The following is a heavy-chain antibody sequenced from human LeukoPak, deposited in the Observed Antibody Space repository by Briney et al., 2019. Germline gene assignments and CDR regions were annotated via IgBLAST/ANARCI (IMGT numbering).Heavy chain of an antibody. Sequence: GGSLRLSCAASGFAFSSYAMSWVRQAPGKGLKWVSAISGSGGSTYYADSVKGRFTISRDNSKNTLYLQMNSLRAEDTAVYYCAKPDSSGWYDGLGYWGQGTLVTVSP. V-gene: IGHV3-23*01. CDR2: ISGSGGST. D-gene: IGHD6-19*01. J-gene: IGHJ4*02. CDR1: GFAFSSYA. CDR3: AKPDSSGWYDGLGY.